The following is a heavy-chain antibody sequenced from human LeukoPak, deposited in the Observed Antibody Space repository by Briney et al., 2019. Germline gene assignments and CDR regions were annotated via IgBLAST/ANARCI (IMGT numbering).Heavy chain of an antibody. J-gene: IGHJ4*02. CDR3: ARFYCSSTSCYSGHFDY. CDR1: GFTVSSNY. Sequence: PVGSLRLSCAASGFTVSSNYMSWVRQAPGKGLEWVSVIYSGGSTYYADSVKGRFTISRDNSKNTLYLQMNSLRAEDTAVYYCARFYCSSTSCYSGHFDYWGQGTLVTVSS. V-gene: IGHV3-53*01. CDR2: IYSGGST. D-gene: IGHD2-2*01.